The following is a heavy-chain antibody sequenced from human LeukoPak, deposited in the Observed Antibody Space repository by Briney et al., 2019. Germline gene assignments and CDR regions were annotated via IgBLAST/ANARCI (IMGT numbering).Heavy chain of an antibody. J-gene: IGHJ4*02. Sequence: SETLSLTCTVSGGSVSSYSWSWIRQPPGKGLEWIGYMYSRGSTNDNPSLKSRVTISRDTSKNHFSLNLSSVSAADTAVYYCVRSSAGVPFDYWGQGTLVTVSS. CDR1: GGSVSSYS. CDR3: VRSSAGVPFDY. CDR2: MYSRGST. D-gene: IGHD6-13*01. V-gene: IGHV4-4*08.